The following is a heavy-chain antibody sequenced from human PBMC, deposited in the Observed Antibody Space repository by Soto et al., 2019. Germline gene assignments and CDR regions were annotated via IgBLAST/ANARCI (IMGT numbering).Heavy chain of an antibody. CDR2: IVSDGSAK. Sequence: QVQLVESGGGVVQPGTSLRLSCAVSGFPFSTYGFHWVRQPPGTGLEWVAVIVSDGSAKYHADSVGGRFTISRDNSKDTLYRQMNSLRAEDTAVYYCARDDAFGNENGFDIWGQGTMVTVSS. D-gene: IGHD1-1*01. V-gene: IGHV3-33*01. CDR3: ARDDAFGNENGFDI. J-gene: IGHJ3*02. CDR1: GFPFSTYG.